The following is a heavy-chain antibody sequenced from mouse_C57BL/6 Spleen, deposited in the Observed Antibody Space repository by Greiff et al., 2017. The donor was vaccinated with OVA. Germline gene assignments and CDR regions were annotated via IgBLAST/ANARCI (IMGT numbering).Heavy chain of an antibody. CDR3: ASEDYSNYRGY. CDR2: LDPSDSYT. CDR1: GYTFTSYW. J-gene: IGHJ2*01. Sequence: QVQLQQPGAELVKPGASVKLSCKASGYTFTSYWMQWVKQRPGQGLEWIGELDPSDSYTNYNQKFKGKATLTVDTSSSTAYMQLSSLTSEDSAVYYCASEDYSNYRGYWGQGTTLTVSS. V-gene: IGHV1-50*01. D-gene: IGHD2-5*01.